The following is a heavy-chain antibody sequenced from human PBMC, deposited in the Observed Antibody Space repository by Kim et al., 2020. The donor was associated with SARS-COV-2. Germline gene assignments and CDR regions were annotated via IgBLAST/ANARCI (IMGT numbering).Heavy chain of an antibody. CDR2: IYWDDNK. Sequence: SGPTLVNPTQTLTLTCTFSGFSLNTSGVAVGWIRQPPGKALEWLALIYWDDNKRYSPSLKSRLTITKDNSKNQVVLTMTNMDPVDTATYFCARRNVLHFLQWLSDPPCYFDYWGQGTLVTVSS. D-gene: IGHD3-3*01. J-gene: IGHJ4*02. CDR3: ARRNVLHFLQWLSDPPCYFDY. V-gene: IGHV2-5*02. CDR1: GFSLNTSGVA.